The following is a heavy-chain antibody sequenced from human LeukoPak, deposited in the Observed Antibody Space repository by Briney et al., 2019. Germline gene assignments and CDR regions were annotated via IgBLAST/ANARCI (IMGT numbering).Heavy chain of an antibody. CDR3: ARDGGSSPGSDAFDI. CDR1: EFTFSDYY. V-gene: IGHV3-11*04. J-gene: IGHJ3*02. D-gene: IGHD6-6*01. Sequence: GGSLRLSCAASEFTFSDYYMSWIRQAPGKGLEWVSYISSSGSTIYYADSVKGRFTISRDNAKNSLYLQMNSLRAEDTAVHYCARDGGSSPGSDAFDIWGQGTMVTVSS. CDR2: ISSSGSTI.